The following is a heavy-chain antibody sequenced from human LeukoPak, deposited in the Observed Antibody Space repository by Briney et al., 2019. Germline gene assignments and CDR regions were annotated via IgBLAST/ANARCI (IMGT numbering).Heavy chain of an antibody. CDR3: ARGEYYYDSSLLDY. Sequence: GGSLRLSCEASGFTFSNYSMNWVRQAPGKGLEWVSYIRSSSSTIYYADSVKGRFTISRDNAKNSLYLQMNSLRAEDTAVYYCARGEYYYDSSLLDYWGQGTLVTVSS. CDR1: GFTFSNYS. D-gene: IGHD3-22*01. V-gene: IGHV3-48*04. J-gene: IGHJ4*02. CDR2: IRSSSSTI.